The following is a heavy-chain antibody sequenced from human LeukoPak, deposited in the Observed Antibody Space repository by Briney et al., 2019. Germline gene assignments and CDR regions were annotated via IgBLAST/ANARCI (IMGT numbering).Heavy chain of an antibody. Sequence: GGSLRLSCAASGFTVSSNYMSWVRQAPGKGLEWVSVIYSGGSTYYADSVKGRFTISRDNSKNTLYLQMNSLRAEDTAVYYCARYYYDSSGYYSAFYYFDYWGQGTLVTVSS. V-gene: IGHV3-66*01. D-gene: IGHD3-22*01. J-gene: IGHJ4*02. CDR1: GFTVSSNY. CDR2: IYSGGST. CDR3: ARYYYDSSGYYSAFYYFDY.